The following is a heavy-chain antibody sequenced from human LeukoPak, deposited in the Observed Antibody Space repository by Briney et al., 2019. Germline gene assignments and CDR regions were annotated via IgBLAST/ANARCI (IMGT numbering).Heavy chain of an antibody. D-gene: IGHD4-17*01. CDR1: GGSISSSSYY. CDR2: IYYSGST. Sequence: PSETLSLTCTVSGGSISSSSYYWGWIRQPPGKGLEWIGSIYYSGSTYYNPSLKSRVTISVDTSKNQFSLKLSSVTAADTAVYYCARGGRATVTTWGQGTLVTASS. V-gene: IGHV4-39*01. J-gene: IGHJ5*02. CDR3: ARGGRATVTT.